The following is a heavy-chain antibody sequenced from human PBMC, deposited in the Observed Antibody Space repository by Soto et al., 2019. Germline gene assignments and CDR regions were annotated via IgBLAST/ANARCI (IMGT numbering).Heavy chain of an antibody. V-gene: IGHV3-30*18. CDR1: GFTFSSYG. CDR2: ISYDGSNK. CDR3: AKGECSGGSCYSLDY. D-gene: IGHD2-15*01. J-gene: IGHJ4*02. Sequence: QVQLVESGGGVVQPGRSLSLSCAASGFTFSSYGMHWVRQAPGKGLEWVAVISYDGSNKYYADSVKGRFTISRDNSKNTLYLQMNSLRAEDTAVYYCAKGECSGGSCYSLDYWGQGTLVTVSS.